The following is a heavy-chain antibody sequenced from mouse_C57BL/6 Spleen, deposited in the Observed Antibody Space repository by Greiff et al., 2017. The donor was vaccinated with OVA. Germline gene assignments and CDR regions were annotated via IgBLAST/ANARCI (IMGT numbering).Heavy chain of an antibody. V-gene: IGHV1-64*01. CDR3: ARESHYGSEGFAY. Sequence: VQLQQPGAELVKPGASVKLSCKASGYTFTSYWMHWVKQRPGQGLEWIGMIHPNSGSTNYNEKFKSKATLTVDKSSSTAYMQLSSLTSEDSAVYYCARESHYGSEGFAYWGQGTLVTVSA. CDR1: GYTFTSYW. CDR2: IHPNSGST. D-gene: IGHD1-1*01. J-gene: IGHJ3*01.